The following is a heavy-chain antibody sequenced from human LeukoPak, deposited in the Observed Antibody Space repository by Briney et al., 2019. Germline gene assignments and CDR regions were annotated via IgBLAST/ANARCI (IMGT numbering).Heavy chain of an antibody. J-gene: IGHJ4*02. CDR2: IYYSGST. Sequence: PSETLSLTCTVSGGSISSHYWSWIRQPPGKGLEWIGYIYYSGSTNYNPSLKSRVTISVDTSKNQFSLKLSSVTAADTAVYYCARDASAGTGYFDYWGQGTLVTVSS. CDR3: ARDASAGTGYFDY. CDR1: GGSISSHY. V-gene: IGHV4-59*11. D-gene: IGHD6-19*01.